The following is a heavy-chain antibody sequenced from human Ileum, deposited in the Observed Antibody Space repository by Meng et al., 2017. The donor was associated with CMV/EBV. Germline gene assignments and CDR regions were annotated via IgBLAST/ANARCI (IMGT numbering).Heavy chain of an antibody. CDR2: MSYDGSNG. CDR1: GFTFSSYA. V-gene: IGHV3-30*04. J-gene: IGHJ6*02. CDR3: ARDLEQQLERGVYYFYGMDV. Sequence: GESLKISCVASGFTFSSYAMYWVRQAPGKGLEWVAVMSYDGSNGYYAESVKGRFTISRDNSRKTVYLQMSSLRPEDTAVYYCARDLEQQLERGVYYFYGMDVWGQGTTVTVSS. D-gene: IGHD6-13*01.